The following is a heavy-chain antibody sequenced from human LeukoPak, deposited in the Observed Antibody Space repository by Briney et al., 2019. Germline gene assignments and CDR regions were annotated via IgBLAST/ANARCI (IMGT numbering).Heavy chain of an antibody. CDR1: GFTFSSYE. CDR3: ARNIIAVATGVA. Sequence: GGSLRLSCAASGFTFSSYEMNWVRQAPGKGLEWVSYISSSGSTIYYADSVKGRFTISRDNSKNTLYLQMNSLRAEDTAVYYCARNIIAVATGVAWGQGTLVTVSS. CDR2: ISSSGSTI. V-gene: IGHV3-48*03. J-gene: IGHJ5*02. D-gene: IGHD6-19*01.